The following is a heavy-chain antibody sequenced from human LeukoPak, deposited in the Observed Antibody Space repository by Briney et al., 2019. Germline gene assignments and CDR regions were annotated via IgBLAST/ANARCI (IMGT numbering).Heavy chain of an antibody. V-gene: IGHV4-59*01. CDR3: ARVVTWSGYYYYGMDV. CDR2: IYYSGST. Sequence: SETLSLTCTVSGGSISSYYWSWIRQPPGKGLEWIGYIYYSGSTSYNPSLKSRVTISVDTSKNQFTLKLSSVTAADTAVYYCARVVTWSGYYYYGMDVWGQGTTVTVSS. CDR1: GGSISSYY. J-gene: IGHJ6*02. D-gene: IGHD3-3*01.